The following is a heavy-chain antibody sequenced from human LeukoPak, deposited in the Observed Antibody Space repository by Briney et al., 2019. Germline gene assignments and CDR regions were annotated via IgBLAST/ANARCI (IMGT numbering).Heavy chain of an antibody. CDR1: GGTFSSYA. CDR3: ARDKYGGNLAPFDY. V-gene: IGHV1-69*04. Sequence: GASVKVSCKASGGTFSSYAISWVRQAPGQGLEWMGRIIPIFGIANYAQKFQGRVTITADKSTSTAYMGLSSLRSEDTAVYYCARDKYGGNLAPFDYWGQGTLVTVSS. CDR2: IIPIFGIA. J-gene: IGHJ4*02. D-gene: IGHD4-23*01.